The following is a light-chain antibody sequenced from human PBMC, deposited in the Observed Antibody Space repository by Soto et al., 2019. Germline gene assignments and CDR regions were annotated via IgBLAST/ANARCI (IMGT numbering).Light chain of an antibody. J-gene: IGLJ1*01. CDR3: FSYTSSTAYV. CDR1: SSDVGKFNY. V-gene: IGLV2-11*01. Sequence: QSALTQPRSVSGSPGQSVTISCTGTSSDVGKFNYVSWYQQHPGKAPKVVIYDVTERPSGVPDRFSGAKSGNTASLTISGLQAEDEADYYCFSYTSSTAYVFGTGTKVTVL. CDR2: DVT.